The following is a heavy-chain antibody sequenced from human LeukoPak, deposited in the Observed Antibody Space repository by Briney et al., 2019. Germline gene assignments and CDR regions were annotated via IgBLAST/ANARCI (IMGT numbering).Heavy chain of an antibody. Sequence: SETLSLTCIVSGGSINSRSYYWGWIRQPPGKGLEWIGSVYYTGSTYKNPSLKGRVTISIDTSRNQFSLKLSSVTAADTAVYYCARVGSSTNGEIDYWGQGTLVTVSS. CDR2: VYYTGST. D-gene: IGHD2-2*01. CDR3: ARVGSSTNGEIDY. V-gene: IGHV4-39*07. J-gene: IGHJ4*02. CDR1: GGSINSRSYY.